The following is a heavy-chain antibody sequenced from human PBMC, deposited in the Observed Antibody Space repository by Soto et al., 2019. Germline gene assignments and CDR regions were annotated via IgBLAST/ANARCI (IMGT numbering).Heavy chain of an antibody. CDR1: GDSITSGGYY. J-gene: IGHJ6*02. D-gene: IGHD3-10*01. CDR2: IYHSCGA. V-gene: IGHV4-31*03. Sequence: PSAPLSLTCTVSGDSITSGGYYWSWLRQQPGRGLEWLGYIYHSCGASLNPSLRGRAVISIDTSKNQFFLRMNAVTAADTATYYCAREDYGAGSQYYYYGMDVWGQGTTVTVSS. CDR3: AREDYGAGSQYYYYGMDV.